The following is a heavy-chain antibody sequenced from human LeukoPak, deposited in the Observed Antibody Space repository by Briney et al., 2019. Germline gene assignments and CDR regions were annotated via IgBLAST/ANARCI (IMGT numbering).Heavy chain of an antibody. D-gene: IGHD6-19*01. Sequence: PGGSLRLSCAASGFTFSTCEMHWVRQAPGKGLEWVSYISTSGITMYYADSVKGRFTSSRDNAQNSLYLQMNSLRAEDTAVYYCARVSRAGTGPFDIWGQGTMVTVSS. V-gene: IGHV3-48*03. J-gene: IGHJ3*02. CDR3: ARVSRAGTGPFDI. CDR2: ISTSGITM. CDR1: GFTFSTCE.